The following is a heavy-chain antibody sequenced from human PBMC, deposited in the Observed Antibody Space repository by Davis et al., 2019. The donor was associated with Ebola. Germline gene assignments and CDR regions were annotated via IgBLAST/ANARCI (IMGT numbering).Heavy chain of an antibody. CDR1: GGTFSSYA. CDR3: ASETYYDFWSGPNWYGMDV. Sequence: AASVKVSCKASGGTFSSYAISWVRQAPGQGLEWMGGIIPIFGTANYAQKFQGRVTITADESTSTAYMELSSLRSEDTAVYYCASETYYDFWSGPNWYGMDVWGQGTTVTVSS. CDR2: IIPIFGTA. D-gene: IGHD3-3*01. V-gene: IGHV1-69*13. J-gene: IGHJ6*02.